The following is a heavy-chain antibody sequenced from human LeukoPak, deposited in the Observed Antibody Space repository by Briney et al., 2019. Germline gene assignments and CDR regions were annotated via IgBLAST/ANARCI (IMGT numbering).Heavy chain of an antibody. J-gene: IGHJ6*03. CDR1: GFTFNNTW. Sequence: GGSLRLSCTGSGFTFNNTWMTWVRQAPGKGLEWVANIKQDGSEKYYVDSVKGRFTISRDNAKNSLYLQMNSLRAEDTAVYYCASLVYYYYYMDVWGKGTTVTVSS. CDR2: IKQDGSEK. D-gene: IGHD2-15*01. CDR3: ASLVYYYYYMDV. V-gene: IGHV3-7*01.